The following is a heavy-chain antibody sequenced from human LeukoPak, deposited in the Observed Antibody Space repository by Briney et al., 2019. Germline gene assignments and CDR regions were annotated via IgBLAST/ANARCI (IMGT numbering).Heavy chain of an antibody. V-gene: IGHV1-46*01. D-gene: IGHD6-6*01. J-gene: IGHJ5*02. CDR3: ARERPTIAARSSNWFDP. CDR2: INPSGGST. Sequence: ASVKVSCKASGYTFTSCYMHWVRQAPGQGLEWMGIINPSGGSTSYAQKFQGTVTMTRDTSTSTVYMELSSLRSEDTAVYYCARERPTIAARSSNWFDPWGQGTLVTVSS. CDR1: GYTFTSCY.